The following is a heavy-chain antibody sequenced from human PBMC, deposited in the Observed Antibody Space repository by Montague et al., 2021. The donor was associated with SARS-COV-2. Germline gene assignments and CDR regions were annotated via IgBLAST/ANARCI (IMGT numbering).Heavy chain of an antibody. CDR3: VRVRGIVAFGTEYFEN. CDR1: GFTFRNFA. V-gene: IGHV3-49*04. CDR2: IRTESCRETL. J-gene: IGHJ1*01. Sequence: SLRLSCATSGFTFRNFAVGWVRQAPGKGLEWLAFIRTESCRETLEYAASGRCRFIIARDDSTSVVHLQMNKLNTEDTGLYDCVRVRGIVAFGTEYFENWGQGTLVTVSS. D-gene: IGHD2-21*01.